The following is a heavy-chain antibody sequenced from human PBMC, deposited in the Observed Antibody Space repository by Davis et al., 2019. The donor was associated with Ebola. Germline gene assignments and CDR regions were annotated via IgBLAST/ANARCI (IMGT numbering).Heavy chain of an antibody. CDR1: GGSISSGNW. CDR2: IYHTETT. Sequence: GSLRLSCTVSGGSISSGNWWGWFRQPPGEGLEWIGEIYHTETTTYNPSLKSRVTVSVDKSKNQFSLKLISVTAADTAVYFCARKGFGSSADYWGQGILVTVSS. J-gene: IGHJ4*02. CDR3: ARKGFGSSADY. D-gene: IGHD6-6*01. V-gene: IGHV4-4*01.